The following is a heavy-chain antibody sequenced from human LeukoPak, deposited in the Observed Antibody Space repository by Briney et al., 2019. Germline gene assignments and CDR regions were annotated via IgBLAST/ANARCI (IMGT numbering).Heavy chain of an antibody. J-gene: IGHJ4*02. V-gene: IGHV4-4*09. CDR3: ARLGNYHDF. CDR2: IHSSGGS. CDR1: GASISNYY. Sequence: SETLSLTCTVSGASISNYYWSWIRQTPEKGLEWMGHIHSSGGSSYYPSLKSRLTLSIDTSRNQLSLKLPSVTAADTAVYFCARLGNYHDFWGQGAQVTVSS. D-gene: IGHD1-26*01.